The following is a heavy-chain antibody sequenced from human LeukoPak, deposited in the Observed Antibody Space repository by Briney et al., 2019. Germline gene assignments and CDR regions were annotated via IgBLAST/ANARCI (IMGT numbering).Heavy chain of an antibody. CDR1: GFTFSSYW. Sequence: GGSQRLSCAASGFTFSSYWMSWVRQAPGKGLEWVSSISSSSSYIYYADSVKGRFTISRDNAKNSLYLQMNSLRAEDTAVYYCAREQDSLQNDYWGQGTLVTVSS. D-gene: IGHD5-18*01. CDR2: ISSSSSYI. J-gene: IGHJ4*02. V-gene: IGHV3-21*01. CDR3: AREQDSLQNDY.